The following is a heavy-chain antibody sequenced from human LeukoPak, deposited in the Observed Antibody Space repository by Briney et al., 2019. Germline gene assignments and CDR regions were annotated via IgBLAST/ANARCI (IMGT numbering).Heavy chain of an antibody. J-gene: IGHJ3*02. CDR3: ARGRYDSSGYEAPTAFDI. V-gene: IGHV3-64*01. CDR2: ISSNGDST. CDR1: GFSFSSYA. D-gene: IGHD3-22*01. Sequence: GGSLRLSCAASGFSFSSYAMHWVRQAPGKGLEYISAISSNGDSTHYANSVKGRFTISRDNSKNTLYFQMGSLRAEDMAVYYCARGRYDSSGYEAPTAFDIWGQGTMFPVS.